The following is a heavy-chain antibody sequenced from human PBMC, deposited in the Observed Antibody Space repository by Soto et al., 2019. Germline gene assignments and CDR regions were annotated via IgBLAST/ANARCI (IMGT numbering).Heavy chain of an antibody. CDR3: ASGKSQMSQDRMGFYYYMDV. D-gene: IGHD1-1*01. CDR2: VIPHLDAS. CDR1: GAAFSNYT. Sequence: QVQLVQSGADVKKPGSSVKISCTASGAAFSNYTFTWVRRAPGQGLEWVGRVIPHLDASNYAEKFQDRVTISADRSTSTVYMELSGLRSEDSAIYYCASGKSQMSQDRMGFYYYMDVWGKGTTVTVSS. V-gene: IGHV1-69*08. J-gene: IGHJ6*03.